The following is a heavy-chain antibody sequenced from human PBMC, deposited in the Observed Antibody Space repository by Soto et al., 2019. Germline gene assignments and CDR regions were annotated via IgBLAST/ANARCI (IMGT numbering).Heavy chain of an antibody. CDR1: GFTFSSYS. D-gene: IGHD4-17*01. V-gene: IGHV3-21*04. CDR3: SRARTVTTSLYFDY. Sequence: EVQLVESGGGLVKPGGSLRLSCAASGFTFSSYSMNWVRQAPGKGLEWVSSISSSSSNIYYADSVKGRFTISRDNAKNSLYLQMNSLSAEDTAVYYCSRARTVTTSLYFDYWGQGTLVTVSS. J-gene: IGHJ4*02. CDR2: ISSSSSNI.